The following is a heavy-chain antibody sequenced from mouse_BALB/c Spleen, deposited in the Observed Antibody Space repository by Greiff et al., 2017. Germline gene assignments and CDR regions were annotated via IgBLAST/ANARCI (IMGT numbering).Heavy chain of an antibody. CDR3: TTGDGYPFAY. Sequence: DVKLVESGGGLVQPGGSMKLSCVASGFTFSNYWMNWVRQSPEKGLEWVAEIRLKSNNYATHYAESVKGRFTISRDDSKSSVYLQMNNLRAEDTGIYYCTTGDGYPFAYWGQGTLVTVSA. J-gene: IGHJ3*01. V-gene: IGHV6-6*02. D-gene: IGHD2-3*01. CDR1: GFTFSNYW. CDR2: IRLKSNNYAT.